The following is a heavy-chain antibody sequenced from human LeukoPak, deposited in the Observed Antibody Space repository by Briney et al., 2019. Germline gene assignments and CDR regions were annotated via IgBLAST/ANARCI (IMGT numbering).Heavy chain of an antibody. CDR1: GGSVSSGSYY. Sequence: SETLSLTCTVSGGSVSSGSYYWSWIRQPPGKGLEWIGYIYYSGSTNYIPSLKSRVTISVDTSKNQFSLKLSSVTAADTAVYYCARDLELELPGGYAFDIWGQGTMVTVSS. CDR3: ARDLELELPGGYAFDI. V-gene: IGHV4-61*01. D-gene: IGHD1-7*01. J-gene: IGHJ3*02. CDR2: IYYSGST.